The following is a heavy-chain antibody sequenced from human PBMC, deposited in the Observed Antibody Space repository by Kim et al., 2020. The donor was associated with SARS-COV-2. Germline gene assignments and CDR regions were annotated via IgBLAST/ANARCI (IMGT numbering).Heavy chain of an antibody. D-gene: IGHD3-22*01. J-gene: IGHJ5*02. CDR1: GFTFSSYE. V-gene: IGHV3-48*03. CDR3: ARDSGYYDSSPPPGWFDP. Sequence: GGSLRLSCAASGFTFSSYEMNWVRQAPGKGLEWVSYISSSGSTIYYADSVKGRFTISRDNAKNSLYLQMNSLRAEDTAVYYCARDSGYYDSSPPPGWFDPWGQGTLVTVSS. CDR2: ISSSGSTI.